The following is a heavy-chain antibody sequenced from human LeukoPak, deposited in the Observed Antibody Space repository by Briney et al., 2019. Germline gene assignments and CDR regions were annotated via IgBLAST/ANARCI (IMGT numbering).Heavy chain of an antibody. J-gene: IGHJ4*02. CDR3: ARDLTTDYFDY. V-gene: IGHV3-74*01. D-gene: IGHD3-9*01. CDR2: INGDGSRT. CDR1: GFTFSSYW. Sequence: GGSLRLSCAASGFTFSSYWMHWVHQAPGKGLVWVSRINGDGSRTNYADSVKGRFTISRDNAKNTVYLQMNSLRAEDTAVYYCARDLTTDYFDYWGQGTLVTVSS.